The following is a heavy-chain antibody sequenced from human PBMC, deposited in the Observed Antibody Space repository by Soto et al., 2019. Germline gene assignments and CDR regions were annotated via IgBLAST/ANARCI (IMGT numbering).Heavy chain of an antibody. CDR1: GFTFSSYS. D-gene: IGHD1-26*01. CDR3: ARDGWELLSETFVAY. J-gene: IGHJ4*02. V-gene: IGHV3-21*01. CDR2: ISSSSSYI. Sequence: GGSLRLSCAASGFTFSSYSMNWVRQAPGKGLEWVSSISSSSSYIYYADSVKGRFTISRDNAKNSLYLQMNSLRAEDTAVYYCARDGWELLSETFVAYWGQGTLVTVSS.